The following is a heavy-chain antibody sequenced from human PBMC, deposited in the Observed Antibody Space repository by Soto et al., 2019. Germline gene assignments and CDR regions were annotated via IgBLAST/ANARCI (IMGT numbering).Heavy chain of an antibody. D-gene: IGHD3-9*01. CDR1: GYSFTSYW. J-gene: IGHJ6*02. CDR3: ARPVRYFDYGMDV. Sequence: GESLEISCKGSGYSFTSYWIGWVRQMPGKGLEWMGIIYPGDSDTRYSPSFQGQVTISADKSISTAYLQWSSLKASDTAMYYCARPVRYFDYGMDVWGQGTTVTVSS. V-gene: IGHV5-51*01. CDR2: IYPGDSDT.